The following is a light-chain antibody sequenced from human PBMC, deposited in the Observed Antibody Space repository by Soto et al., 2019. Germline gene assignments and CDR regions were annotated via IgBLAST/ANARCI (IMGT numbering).Light chain of an antibody. CDR1: QSVIRY. J-gene: IGKJ4*01. CDR3: EQRSDWPLT. CDR2: DAS. Sequence: EIVLTQSPATLSLSPGERATLSCSASQSVIRYLAWYQQKPGQAPRLLIYDASNRATGIPARFSGSGSGTDFTLTISSLEPEDFAFYYCEQRSDWPLTFGGGTKVELK. V-gene: IGKV3-11*01.